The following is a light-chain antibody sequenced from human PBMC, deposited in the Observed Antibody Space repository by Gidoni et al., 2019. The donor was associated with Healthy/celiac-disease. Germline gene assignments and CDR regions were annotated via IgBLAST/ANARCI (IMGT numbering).Light chain of an antibody. J-gene: IGKJ4*01. CDR3: QKYNSAPRT. V-gene: IGKV1-27*01. CDR2: AAS. CDR1: QGISNY. Sequence: DIQMTQSPSSLSSSVGDRVTITCRAIQGISNYLAWYQQKPGKVPKLLIYAASTLQSGVPSRFSGSGSGTDFTLTSSSLQPEDVATYYCQKYNSAPRTFGGGTKVEIK.